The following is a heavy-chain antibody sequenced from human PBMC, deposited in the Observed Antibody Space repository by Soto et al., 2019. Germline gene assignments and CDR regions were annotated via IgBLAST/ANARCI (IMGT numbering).Heavy chain of an antibody. V-gene: IGHV4-34*01. J-gene: IGHJ6*04. CDR1: GGSFSDYY. D-gene: IGHD3-3*01. CDR2: INHSGST. Sequence: PSETLSLTCSVYGGSFSDYYWSWIRQTPGKGLEWIGEINHSGSTKYNPSLKSRVTISVHTSKNQFSLKLSSVTAADTAVYYCARARKGSGSDYYYHYGMDVWGKVTTVTVSS. CDR3: ARARKGSGSDYYYHYGMDV.